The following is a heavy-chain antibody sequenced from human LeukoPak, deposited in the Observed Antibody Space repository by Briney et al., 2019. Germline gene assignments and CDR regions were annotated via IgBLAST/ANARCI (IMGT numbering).Heavy chain of an antibody. J-gene: IGHJ4*02. V-gene: IGHV3-23*01. D-gene: IGHD6-13*01. CDR3: AILPGYSSSWYEVDY. CDR1: GFTFSSYA. CDR2: ISGSGGST. Sequence: GGSLRLSCAASGFTFSSYAMSWVRQAPGKGLEWVSGISGSGGSTYYADSVKGRFTISRDNSKNTLYLQMNSLRAEDTAVYYCAILPGYSSSWYEVDYWGQGTLVTVSS.